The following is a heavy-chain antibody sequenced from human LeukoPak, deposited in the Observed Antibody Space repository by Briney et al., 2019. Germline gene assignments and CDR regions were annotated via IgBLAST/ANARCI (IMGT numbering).Heavy chain of an antibody. V-gene: IGHV3-48*03. D-gene: IGHD6-13*01. Sequence: GGSLRLSCAASGFTFSSYEMNWVRQAPGKGLEWVSYISSGGSTIYYADSVKGRFTISRDNAKNSLYLQMNSLRAEDTAVYYCARDLIAAAGYYFDYWGQGTLVTVSS. CDR2: ISSGGSTI. CDR1: GFTFSSYE. J-gene: IGHJ4*02. CDR3: ARDLIAAAGYYFDY.